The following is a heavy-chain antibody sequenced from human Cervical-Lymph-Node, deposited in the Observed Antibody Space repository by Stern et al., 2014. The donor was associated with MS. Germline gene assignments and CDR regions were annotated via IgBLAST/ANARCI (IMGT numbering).Heavy chain of an antibody. CDR2: IIPILGTR. D-gene: IGHD5-24*01. Sequence: VQLVESGAEVKRPGSSVKVSCRASGGTVSSYAINWVRPAPGQGLEWMGGIIPILGTRNYAQKFQGRVTIFADESTNTAYMELSRLKSEDTALYYCATAGDATYFVDLWGQGTLVTVSS. V-gene: IGHV1-69*01. CDR3: ATAGDATYFVDL. CDR1: GGTVSSYA. J-gene: IGHJ4*02.